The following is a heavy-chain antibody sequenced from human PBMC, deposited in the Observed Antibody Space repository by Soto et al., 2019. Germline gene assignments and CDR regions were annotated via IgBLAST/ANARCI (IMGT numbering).Heavy chain of an antibody. CDR2: INPDSGGT. CDR3: AKESKWYSPSSISYYYSMDV. CDR1: GYTFSAYY. Sequence: QVQLLQSGAEVKKPGASVKVSCKASGYTFSAYYMHWVRQAPGEGLEWMGWINPDSGGTTYAQRFQGRVTMTRDTSINTAYMDLSSLRSDDTAVYYFAKESKWYSPSSISYYYSMDVWGQGTTVTVSS. J-gene: IGHJ6*02. D-gene: IGHD6-6*01. V-gene: IGHV1-2*02.